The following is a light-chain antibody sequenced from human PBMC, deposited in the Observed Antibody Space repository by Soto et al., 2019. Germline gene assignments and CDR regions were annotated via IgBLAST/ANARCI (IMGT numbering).Light chain of an antibody. Sequence: EIVLTQSPGTLSLSPGERATLSCRASQSVSSTYLAWYQQKPGQAPRLLIYGASSRATGIPDWFSGSASGTDFTLTINRLEPEDFAIYYCQQYGDSRTFGQGTKLEIK. CDR2: GAS. CDR3: QQYGDSRT. V-gene: IGKV3-20*01. J-gene: IGKJ2*01. CDR1: QSVSSTY.